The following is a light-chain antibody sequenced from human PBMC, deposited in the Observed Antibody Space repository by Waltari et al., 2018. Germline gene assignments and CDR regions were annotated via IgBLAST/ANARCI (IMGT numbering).Light chain of an antibody. V-gene: IGKV1-5*01. CDR1: QRINTW. J-gene: IGKJ3*01. CDR2: DVS. Sequence: IQMTQSPSALSASVGDSVTITCRASQRINTWMAWYQQRPGKAPKVLIYDVSTLESGVPSRFSGSGSGTEFTLAINNLQPEDFATYYCQQSYSTPFTFGPGTKVDIK. CDR3: QQSYSTPFT.